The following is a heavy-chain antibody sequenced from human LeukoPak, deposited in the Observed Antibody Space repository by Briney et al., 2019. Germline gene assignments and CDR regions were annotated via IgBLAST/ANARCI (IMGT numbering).Heavy chain of an antibody. CDR1: GFTFSTYA. Sequence: PGGSLRLSCAASGFTFSTYAMHWVRQAPGKGLEWVAVVSSDRSTKYYPDSVRGRFTISRDNSKNTLYLQMNSLRAEDTAVYSCARASGPFDYWGQGTLVSVSS. CDR3: ARASGPFDY. J-gene: IGHJ4*02. CDR2: VSSDRSTK. D-gene: IGHD3-10*01. V-gene: IGHV3-30*03.